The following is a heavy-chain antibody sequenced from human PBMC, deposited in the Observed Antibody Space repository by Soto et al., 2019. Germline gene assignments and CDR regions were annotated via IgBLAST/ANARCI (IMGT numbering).Heavy chain of an antibody. D-gene: IGHD2-15*01. Sequence: PSETLSLTCTVSGGSISSSSYYWGWIRQPPGKGLEWIGSIYYSGSTYYNPSLKSRVTISVDTSKNQFSLKLSFVTAADTAVYYCARIFVVVARRIDYWGQGTLVTVSS. CDR1: GGSISSSSYY. CDR3: ARIFVVVARRIDY. V-gene: IGHV4-39*01. J-gene: IGHJ4*02. CDR2: IYYSGST.